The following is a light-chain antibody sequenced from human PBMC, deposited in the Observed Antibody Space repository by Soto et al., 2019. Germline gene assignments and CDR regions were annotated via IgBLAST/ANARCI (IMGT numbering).Light chain of an antibody. Sequence: EIVLTQSPATLSLSPGERATLSCRASQSVSSYLAWYQQKPGQSPRLLVYDASSRATGIPDRFAASGSGTDFTLTISRLEPEDFAVYYCQQYSSPPLTFGQGTKVDI. CDR2: DAS. CDR3: QQYSSPPLT. CDR1: QSVSSY. V-gene: IGKV3-20*01. J-gene: IGKJ1*01.